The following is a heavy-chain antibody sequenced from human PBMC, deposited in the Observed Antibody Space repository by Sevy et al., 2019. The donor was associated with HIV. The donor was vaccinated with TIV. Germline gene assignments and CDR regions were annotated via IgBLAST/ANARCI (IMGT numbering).Heavy chain of an antibody. Sequence: SETLSLTCSVSGGSVNSGDYYWTWIRQPPGKGLEWIGYIYYNEHTDYNPSLKSRVTISLDTSNNQFSLKLTSVTTADTAIYYCARSHSPVTSYCLFDPWGQGSLVTVSS. V-gene: IGHV4-61*08. J-gene: IGHJ5*02. CDR3: ARSHSPVTSYCLFDP. D-gene: IGHD2-21*01. CDR2: IYYNEHT. CDR1: GGSVNSGDYY.